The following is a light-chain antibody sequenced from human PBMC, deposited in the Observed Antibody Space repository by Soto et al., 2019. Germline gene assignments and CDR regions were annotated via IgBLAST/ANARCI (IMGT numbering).Light chain of an antibody. Sequence: EIVLTQSPGTLSLSPGERATLSCRASQTISNSYLAWYQHKSGQAPRLLISAASSRATGVPDRLSGSGSGTDFTLTISRPEPEDFAVYYCQQYVNTVRTFGQGTKV. J-gene: IGKJ1*01. CDR3: QQYVNTVRT. V-gene: IGKV3-20*01. CDR1: QTISNSY. CDR2: AAS.